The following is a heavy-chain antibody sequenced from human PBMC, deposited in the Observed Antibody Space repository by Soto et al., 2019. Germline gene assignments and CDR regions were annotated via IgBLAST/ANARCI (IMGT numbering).Heavy chain of an antibody. Sequence: GGSLRLSCAPSGFTFSDYWMSWVRQAPGKGLEWVANINQDGREKHYVDSVKGRFTISRDNAKNSLYLQMNSLRVEDTAVYYCARDSVGGYFSYWGQGTLVTVSS. CDR2: INQDGREK. CDR1: GFTFSDYW. V-gene: IGHV3-7*03. CDR3: ARDSVGGYFSY. J-gene: IGHJ4*02. D-gene: IGHD3-22*01.